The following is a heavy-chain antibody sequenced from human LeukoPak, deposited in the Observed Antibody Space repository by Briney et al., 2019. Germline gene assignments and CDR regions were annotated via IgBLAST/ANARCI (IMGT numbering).Heavy chain of an antibody. CDR2: IYYSGST. V-gene: IGHV4-59*01. CDR3: ARALYCSSTSCYGDNWFDP. D-gene: IGHD2-2*01. Sequence: PSETLSLTCTVSGGSISSYYWSWLRQPPGKGLEWIGYIYYSGSTNYNPSLKSRVTISVDTSKSQFSLKLSSVTAADTAVYYCARALYCSSTSCYGDNWFDPWGQGTLVTVSS. CDR1: GGSISSYY. J-gene: IGHJ5*02.